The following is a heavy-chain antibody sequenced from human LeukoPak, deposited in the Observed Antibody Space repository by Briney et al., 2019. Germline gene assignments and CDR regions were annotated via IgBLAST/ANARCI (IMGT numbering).Heavy chain of an antibody. CDR3: AKESLRGHSYGFDN. CDR2: ISSSDSTT. V-gene: IGHV3-48*03. CDR1: GFTFSSYE. D-gene: IGHD5-18*01. J-gene: IGHJ4*02. Sequence: GGSLRLSCAASGFTFSSYEMHWVRQPPGKGLEWVSYISSSDSTTYYADSVRGRFTISRDNSKNTLYLQMNSLRAGDTALYYCAKESLRGHSYGFDNWGQGTLVTVSS.